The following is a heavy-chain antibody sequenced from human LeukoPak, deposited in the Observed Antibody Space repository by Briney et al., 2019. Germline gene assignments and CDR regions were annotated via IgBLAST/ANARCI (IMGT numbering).Heavy chain of an antibody. CDR1: GFTFSSYW. CDR2: INSDGSST. D-gene: IGHD3-10*01. CDR3: AKKREGYGSGSSDY. Sequence: GGSLRLSCAASGFTFSSYWMHWVRQAPGKGLVWVSRINSDGSSTNYADSVKGRFTISRDNSKNTLYLQMNSLRAEDTAVYYCAKKREGYGSGSSDYWGQGTLVTVSS. J-gene: IGHJ4*02. V-gene: IGHV3-74*01.